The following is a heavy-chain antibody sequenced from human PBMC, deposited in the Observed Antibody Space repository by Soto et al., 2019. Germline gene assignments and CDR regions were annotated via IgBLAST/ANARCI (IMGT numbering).Heavy chain of an antibody. D-gene: IGHD4-4*01. J-gene: IGHJ4*02. V-gene: IGHV3-30*03. CDR3: AILQALDI. CDR1: GFTFRSYG. CDR2: ISYDGSNK. Sequence: GGSLRLSCAASGFTFRSYGMHWVRQAPGKGLEWVAVISYDGSNKYYADSVKGRFTISRDNSKNTLYLQMNSLRAEDTAVYYCAILQALDIWGQGTLVTVSS.